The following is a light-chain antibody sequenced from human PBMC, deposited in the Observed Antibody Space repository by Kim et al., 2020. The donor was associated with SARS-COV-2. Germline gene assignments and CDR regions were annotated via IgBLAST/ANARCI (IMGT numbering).Light chain of an antibody. V-gene: IGLV2-14*03. J-gene: IGLJ3*02. CDR1: SSDVGGYKY. Sequence: GQSFTISCSGTSSDVGGYKYVSWYQQHPGKAPKFIIYDVSKRPSGVSNRFSGSKSGNTASLTISGLQAEDEADYYCSSYTSSATWGLGGGTQLTVL. CDR2: DVS. CDR3: SSYTSSATWG.